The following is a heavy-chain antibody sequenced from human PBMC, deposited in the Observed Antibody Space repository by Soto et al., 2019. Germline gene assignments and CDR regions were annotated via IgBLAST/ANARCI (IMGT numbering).Heavy chain of an antibody. CDR2: IYYSGST. CDR3: ARGITIFGVVITSNWFDP. J-gene: IGHJ5*02. Sequence: SETLSLTCTVSGGSISSGDYYWSWIRQPPGKGLEWIGYIYYSGSTNYNPSLKSRVTISVDTSKNQFSLKLSSVTAADTAVYYCARGITIFGVVITSNWFDPWGQGTLVTVSS. D-gene: IGHD3-3*01. CDR1: GGSISSGDYY. V-gene: IGHV4-30-4*01.